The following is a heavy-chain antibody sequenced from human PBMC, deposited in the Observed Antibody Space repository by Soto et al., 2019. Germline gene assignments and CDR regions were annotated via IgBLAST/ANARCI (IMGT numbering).Heavy chain of an antibody. CDR3: AKSLRYFDWFLEGLSTNMDV. D-gene: IGHD3-9*01. J-gene: IGHJ6*02. CDR2: ISGSGGST. V-gene: IGHV3-23*01. Sequence: EVQLLESGGGLVQPGGSLRLSCAASGFTFSSYAMSWVRQAPGKGLEWVSAISGSGGSTYYADSVKGRFTISRDNSKNTLYLQMNSLRAEDTAVYYCAKSLRYFDWFLEGLSTNMDVWGQGTTVTVSS. CDR1: GFTFSSYA.